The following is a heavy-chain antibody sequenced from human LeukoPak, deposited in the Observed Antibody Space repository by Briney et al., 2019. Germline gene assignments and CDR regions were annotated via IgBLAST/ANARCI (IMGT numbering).Heavy chain of an antibody. V-gene: IGHV3-48*03. CDR1: GFTFSSYE. CDR3: ARGLEGVGSPSLSRY. J-gene: IGHJ4*02. D-gene: IGHD2-2*01. CDR2: ISSSGSTI. Sequence: PGGSLRLSCAASGFTFSSYEMDWVRQAPGKGLEWVSYISSSGSTIYYADSVKGRFTISRDNAKNSLYLQMNSLRAEDTAVYYCARGLEGVGSPSLSRYWGQGTLVTVSS.